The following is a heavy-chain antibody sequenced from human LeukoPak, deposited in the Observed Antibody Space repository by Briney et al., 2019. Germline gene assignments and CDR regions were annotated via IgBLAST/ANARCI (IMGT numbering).Heavy chain of an antibody. V-gene: IGHV4-34*01. Sequence: SETLSLTCAVYGGSFSGYYWSWIRQPPGKGLEWIGEINHSGSTNYNPSLKSRVTISVDTSKNQFSLKLGSVTAADTAVYYCARDDVRCSGGSCYSDSAFDIWGQGTMVTVSS. J-gene: IGHJ3*02. CDR2: INHSGST. CDR1: GGSFSGYY. CDR3: ARDDVRCSGGSCYSDSAFDI. D-gene: IGHD2-15*01.